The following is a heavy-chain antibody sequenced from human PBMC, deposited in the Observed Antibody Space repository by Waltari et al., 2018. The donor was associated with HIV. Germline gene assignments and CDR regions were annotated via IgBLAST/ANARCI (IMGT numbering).Heavy chain of an antibody. CDR1: GFLLADHY. V-gene: IGHV1-46*01. CDR3: ARAGLRGLIQDFDS. CDR2: ISAGDGDV. Sequence: LQPRTEMGKPGASVRLSCRVSGFLLADHYIHWVRQGPRQKFEWMGIISAGDGDVHSAQKCQARLTWTRDLFTGTLYLDLMSLRSDDTAVYFCARAGLRGLIQDFDSWGQGTQLIVSS. J-gene: IGHJ4*02.